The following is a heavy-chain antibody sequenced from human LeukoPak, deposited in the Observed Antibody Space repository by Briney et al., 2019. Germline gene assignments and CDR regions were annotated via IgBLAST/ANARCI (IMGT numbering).Heavy chain of an antibody. CDR1: GFTFDDYA. V-gene: IGHV3-43*02. D-gene: IGHD2-2*01. CDR3: ATSQGYCSSTSCRPYSSSWPFNY. J-gene: IGHJ4*02. CDR2: ITGDGGST. Sequence: GGSLRLSCAASGFTFDDYAMHWVRQAPGKGLEWVSLITGDGGSTYYADSVKGRFTISRDNSKNSLYLQMNSLRIEDTALYYCATSQGYCSSTSCRPYSSSWPFNYWGQGTLVTVSS.